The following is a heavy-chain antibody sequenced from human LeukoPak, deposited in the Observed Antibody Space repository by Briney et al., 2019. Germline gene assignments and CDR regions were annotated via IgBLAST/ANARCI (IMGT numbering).Heavy chain of an antibody. V-gene: IGHV4-39*01. Sequence: SETLSLTCTVSGGSISSSSYYWGWIRQPPGKGLEWIGSIYYSGSTHYNPSLKSRVTISVDTSKNQFSLKLSSVTAADTAVYYCARRGSGWYGEDYWGQGTLVTVSS. D-gene: IGHD6-19*01. CDR1: GGSISSSSYY. CDR2: IYYSGST. J-gene: IGHJ4*02. CDR3: ARRGSGWYGEDY.